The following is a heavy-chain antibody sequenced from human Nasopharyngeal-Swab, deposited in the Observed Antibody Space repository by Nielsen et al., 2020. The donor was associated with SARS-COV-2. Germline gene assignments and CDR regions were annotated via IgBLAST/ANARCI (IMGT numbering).Heavy chain of an antibody. D-gene: IGHD3-16*01. V-gene: IGHV4-34*01. CDR3: ARVKIIMITFGGVAPFDY. CDR1: GGSFSGYY. Sequence: SETLSLTCAVYGGSFSGYYWSWIRQPPGKGLEWIGEIYHSGSTNYNPSLKSRVTISVDTSKNQFSLKVSSVTAADTAVYYCARVKIIMITFGGVAPFDYWGQGTLVTVSS. CDR2: IYHSGST. J-gene: IGHJ4*02.